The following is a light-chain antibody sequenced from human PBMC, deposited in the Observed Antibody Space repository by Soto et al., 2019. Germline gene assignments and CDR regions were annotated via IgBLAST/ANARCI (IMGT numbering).Light chain of an antibody. V-gene: IGLV4-69*01. Sequence: QSVLTQSPSASASLGASVKLTCTLSIGHSMYGIAWHQQQPEKGPRFLMKLNSDGSHTKGDGIPDRFSGSSSGAERYLTISSLQSEDEADYYCQTWGAGIQVFGGGTKLTVL. J-gene: IGLJ3*02. CDR3: QTWGAGIQV. CDR1: IGHSMYG. CDR2: LNSDGSH.